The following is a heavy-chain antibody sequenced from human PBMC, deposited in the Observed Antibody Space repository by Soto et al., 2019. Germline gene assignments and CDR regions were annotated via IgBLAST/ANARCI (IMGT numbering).Heavy chain of an antibody. J-gene: IGHJ6*02. Sequence: GGSLRLSCAASGFTFSSYGMHWVRQAPGKGLEWVAVIWYGGSNKYYADSVKGRFTISRDNSKNTLYLQMNSLRAEDTAVYYCARDRYCSGGSCFGMDVWGQGTTVTVSS. CDR1: GFTFSSYG. D-gene: IGHD2-15*01. CDR3: ARDRYCSGGSCFGMDV. CDR2: IWYGGSNK. V-gene: IGHV3-33*01.